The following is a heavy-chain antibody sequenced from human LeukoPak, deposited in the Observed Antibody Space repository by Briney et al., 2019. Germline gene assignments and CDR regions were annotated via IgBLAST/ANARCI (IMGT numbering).Heavy chain of an antibody. CDR3: ARDPVGATGYFDY. V-gene: IGHV4-59*01. CDR2: IYYSGST. CDR1: GGSISSYY. J-gene: IGHJ4*02. D-gene: IGHD1-26*01. Sequence: SETLSLTCTVSGGSISSYYWSWIRQRPGKGLEWIGYIYYSGSTNYNPSLKSRVTISVDTSKNQFSLKLSSVTAADTAVYYCARDPVGATGYFDYWSQGTLVAVSS.